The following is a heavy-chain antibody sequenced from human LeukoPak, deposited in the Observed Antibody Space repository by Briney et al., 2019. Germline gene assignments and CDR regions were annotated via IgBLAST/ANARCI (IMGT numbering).Heavy chain of an antibody. CDR1: GGSISDYY. D-gene: IGHD1-26*01. J-gene: IGHJ4*02. Sequence: SEPLSLTCTVSGGSISDYYWSWIRQPAEKGLECIGRVYTSGGIDYNPSFKSRVTLSVDKSKNQFFLKLTSVTAADTAVYYCAGRDYWGQGTLVTVSS. CDR3: AGRDY. V-gene: IGHV4-4*07. CDR2: VYTSGGI.